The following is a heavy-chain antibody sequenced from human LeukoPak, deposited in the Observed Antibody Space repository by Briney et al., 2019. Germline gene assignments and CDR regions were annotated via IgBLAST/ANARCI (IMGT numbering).Heavy chain of an antibody. Sequence: GGSLRLSCAASGFTFSSYGTSWVRQAPGKGLEWVSAISGSGGSTYYADSVKGRSTISRDNSKNTLYLQMNSLRAEDTAVYYCAKRPPEIVVVVAATRDAFDIWGQGTMVTVSS. CDR2: ISGSGGST. CDR3: AKRPPEIVVVVAATRDAFDI. J-gene: IGHJ3*02. CDR1: GFTFSSYG. V-gene: IGHV3-23*01. D-gene: IGHD2-15*01.